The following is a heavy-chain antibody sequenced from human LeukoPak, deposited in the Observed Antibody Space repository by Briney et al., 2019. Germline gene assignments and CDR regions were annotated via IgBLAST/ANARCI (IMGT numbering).Heavy chain of an antibody. Sequence: GGSLRLSCAASGFTFSSYAMSWVRQAPGKGLEWVSAISGSGVSTYYADSVKGRFTISRDNSKNTLYLQMNSLRAEDTAVYCCAKRHYDFWSGYQDQMYYFDYWGQGTLVTVSS. J-gene: IGHJ4*02. CDR2: ISGSGVST. CDR1: GFTFSSYA. CDR3: AKRHYDFWSGYQDQMYYFDY. V-gene: IGHV3-23*01. D-gene: IGHD3-3*01.